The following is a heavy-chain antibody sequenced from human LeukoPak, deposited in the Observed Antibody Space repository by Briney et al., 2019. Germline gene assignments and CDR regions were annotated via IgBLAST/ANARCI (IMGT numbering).Heavy chain of an antibody. Sequence: ASVKVSCKASGYTFTGYYMHWVRQAPGQGLEWMGWINPNSGGTNYAQKFQGRVTMTRDTSISTAYMELSRLRSDDTAVYYCARAEMRGIAAAGRGGFDYWGQGTLVTVSS. V-gene: IGHV1-2*02. CDR2: INPNSGGT. J-gene: IGHJ4*02. CDR3: ARAEMRGIAAAGRGGFDY. D-gene: IGHD6-13*01. CDR1: GYTFTGYY.